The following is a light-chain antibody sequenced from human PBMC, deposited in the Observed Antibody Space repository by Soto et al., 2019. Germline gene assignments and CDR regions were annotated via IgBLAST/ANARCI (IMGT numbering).Light chain of an antibody. CDR1: SDDVGAYNF. CDR2: DVS. Sequence: QSALTQPASVSGSPGQSIALSCTGTSDDVGAYNFVSWYQHHPGKAPKLMIYDVSNRPSGVSSRFSGSKSGNTASLTISGLQAEDEADYYCNSFTSSSTYVLGSGTKLTVL. V-gene: IGLV2-14*03. CDR3: NSFTSSSTYV. J-gene: IGLJ1*01.